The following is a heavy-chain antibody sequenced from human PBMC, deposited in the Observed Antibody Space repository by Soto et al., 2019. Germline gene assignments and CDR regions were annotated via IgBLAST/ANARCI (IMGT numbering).Heavy chain of an antibody. D-gene: IGHD6-13*01. CDR3: AREAVFIAAAGTKAFDI. Sequence: QVQLQESGPGLVKPSQTLSLTCTVSGGSISSGGYYWSWIRQHPGKGLEWIGYIYYSGSTYYNPSLKSRVTISVDTSKNQFSLKLSSVTAADTAVYYCAREAVFIAAAGTKAFDIWGQGTMVTVSS. CDR2: IYYSGST. J-gene: IGHJ3*02. V-gene: IGHV4-31*03. CDR1: GGSISSGGYY.